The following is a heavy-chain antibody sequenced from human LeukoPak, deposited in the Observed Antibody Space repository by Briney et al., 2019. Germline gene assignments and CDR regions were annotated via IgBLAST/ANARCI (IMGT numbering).Heavy chain of an antibody. CDR1: GFTFSSYG. J-gene: IGHJ4*02. D-gene: IGHD5-12*01. CDR2: IWYDGSNK. CDR3: ARDRGSGYDPGYFDY. V-gene: IGHV3-33*01. Sequence: GGSLRLSCAASGFTFSSYGMHWVRQAPGKGLEWVAVIWYDGSNKYYAGSVKGRFTISRDNSKNTLYLQMNSLRVEDTAVYYCARDRGSGYDPGYFDYWGQGTLVTVSS.